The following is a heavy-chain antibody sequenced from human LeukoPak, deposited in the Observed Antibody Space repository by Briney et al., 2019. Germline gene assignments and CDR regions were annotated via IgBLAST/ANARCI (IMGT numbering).Heavy chain of an antibody. D-gene: IGHD3-22*01. J-gene: IGHJ4*02. V-gene: IGHV3-23*01. CDR3: AKGLFDSSGYSEHFDY. CDR1: GFSFSSYD. CDR2: IRTSGDST. Sequence: GGSLRLSCAASGFSFSSYDMSWVRQAPGKGLEWVSGIRTSGDSTYYADSVKGRFTISRDSSRDTLNLQMNSLRAEDTAVYYCAKGLFDSSGYSEHFDYWGQGTQVTVSS.